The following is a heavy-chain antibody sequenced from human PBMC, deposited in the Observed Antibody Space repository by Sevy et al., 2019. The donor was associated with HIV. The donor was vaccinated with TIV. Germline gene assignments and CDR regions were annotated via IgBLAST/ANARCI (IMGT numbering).Heavy chain of an antibody. D-gene: IGHD2-15*01. V-gene: IGHV3-23*01. J-gene: IGHJ6*02. CDR1: GFTFRTYA. CDR2: ITTSGRYT. Sequence: QLGGPLRLSCAASGFTFRTYAMNWVRQAPGKGLEWVSSITTSGRYTYSADSVEGRFTISRDNSQNTVYLQMNSLRVDDTAVYYCAKGYCSGGSCPRDYYYYGMDAWGQGTTVTVSS. CDR3: AKGYCSGGSCPRDYYYYGMDA.